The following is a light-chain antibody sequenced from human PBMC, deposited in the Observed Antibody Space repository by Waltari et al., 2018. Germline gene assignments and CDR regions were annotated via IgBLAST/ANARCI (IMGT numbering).Light chain of an antibody. V-gene: IGKV1-12*01. CDR3: QQAKSFPLT. J-gene: IGKJ3*01. CDR2: AAS. Sequence: DIQMTQSPSSVSASVGDRVTITCRAIQGISISLAWYQQKPGKVPNLLIYAASSLQSGVPSRFSGSGSGTDFSLPISSLQPEDSATYYCQQAKSFPLTFGPGTKVDIK. CDR1: QGISIS.